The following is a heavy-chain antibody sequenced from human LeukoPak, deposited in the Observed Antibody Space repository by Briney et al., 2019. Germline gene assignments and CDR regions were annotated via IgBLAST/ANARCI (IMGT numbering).Heavy chain of an antibody. J-gene: IGHJ4*02. CDR3: ARHDYGDYVLSFYFDY. V-gene: IGHV3-7*03. Sequence: PGGSLRLSCAASGFTFSSYWMSWVRQAPGKGLEWVANIKQDGSEKYYVDSVKGRFTISRDNAKNSLYLQMNSLRTEDTAVYYCARHDYGDYVLSFYFDYWGQGALVTVSS. CDR2: IKQDGSEK. CDR1: GFTFSSYW. D-gene: IGHD4-17*01.